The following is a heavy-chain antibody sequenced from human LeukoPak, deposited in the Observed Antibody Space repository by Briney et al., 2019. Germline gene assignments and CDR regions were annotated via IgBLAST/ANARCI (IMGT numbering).Heavy chain of an antibody. D-gene: IGHD5-18*01. CDR2: TYSGGST. V-gene: IGHV3-23*03. CDR3: ASKRGYNYGYDY. CDR1: GFTFSSYA. Sequence: AGGSLRLSCASSGFTFSSYAMSWVRQAPGKGLEWVSVTYSGGSTYYVDSVKGRFTISRDNSKNTLYLQMSSLRAEDTAVYYCASKRGYNYGYDYWGQGTLVTVSS. J-gene: IGHJ4*02.